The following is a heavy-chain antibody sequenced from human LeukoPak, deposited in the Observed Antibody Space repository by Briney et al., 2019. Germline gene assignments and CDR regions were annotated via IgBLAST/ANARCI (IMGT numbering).Heavy chain of an antibody. V-gene: IGHV4-38-2*02. CDR2: FYNTGST. CDR1: RYSISSGYY. CDR3: ARLAGGSGSYYNAIDY. D-gene: IGHD3-10*01. J-gene: IGHJ4*02. Sequence: SETLSLTCTVSRYSISSGYYWGWIRQPPGKGLEWIGSFYNTGSTSYSPSLESRVTISVDTSKNQFSLKLSSVTAADTAVYYCARLAGGSGSYYNAIDYWGQGTLVTVSS.